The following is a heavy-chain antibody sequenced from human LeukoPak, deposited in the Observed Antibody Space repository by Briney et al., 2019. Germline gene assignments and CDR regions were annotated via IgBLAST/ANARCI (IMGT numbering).Heavy chain of an antibody. CDR1: GGSISSSNYY. V-gene: IGHV4-61*05. CDR2: IYYSGST. CDR3: ARAGVSSGYWSL. J-gene: IGHJ4*02. Sequence: SETLPLTCSVSGGSISSSNYYWGWIRQPPGKGLEWIGYIYYSGSTNYNPSLKSRVTISVDTSKNQFSLKLTSLTAADTAVYYCARAGVSSGYWSLWGQGTLVTVSS. D-gene: IGHD3-22*01.